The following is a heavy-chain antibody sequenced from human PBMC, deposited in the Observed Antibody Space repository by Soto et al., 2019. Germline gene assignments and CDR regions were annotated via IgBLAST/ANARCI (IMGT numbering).Heavy chain of an antibody. J-gene: IGHJ6*02. Sequence: SQTLSLTCAISGDSVSSNSAAWNWIRQSPSRGLEWLGRTYYRSKWYNDYAVSVKSRITINPDTSKNQFSLQLNSVTPEDTAVYYCARDEVAVAANYHYYYGMDVWGQGTTVTVSS. CDR2: TYYRSKWYN. D-gene: IGHD6-19*01. CDR3: ARDEVAVAANYHYYYGMDV. V-gene: IGHV6-1*01. CDR1: GDSVSSNSAA.